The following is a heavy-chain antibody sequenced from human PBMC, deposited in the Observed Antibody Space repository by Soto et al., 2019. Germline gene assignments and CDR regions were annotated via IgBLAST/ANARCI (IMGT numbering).Heavy chain of an antibody. CDR3: ARVSTWFDP. J-gene: IGHJ5*02. Sequence: SETLSLTCTVSGGSVSSGSYYWSWIRQPPGKGLEWIGYTYYSGSTNYNPSLKSRVTISVDTSKNQFSLKLSSVTAADTAVYYCARVSTWFDPWGQGTLVTVSS. D-gene: IGHD4-17*01. V-gene: IGHV4-61*01. CDR1: GGSVSSGSYY. CDR2: TYYSGST.